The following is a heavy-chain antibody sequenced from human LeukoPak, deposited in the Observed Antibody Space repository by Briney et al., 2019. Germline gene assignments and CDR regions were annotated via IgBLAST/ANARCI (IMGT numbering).Heavy chain of an antibody. CDR1: GYSISSGYY. V-gene: IGHV4-38-2*01. Sequence: PSETLPLTCAVSGYSISSGYYWGWIRQPPGKGLEWIGSIYHSGSTYYNPSLKSRVTISVDTSKNQFSLKLSSVTAADTAVYYCARVYGSGSYLNDYWGQGTLVTVSS. CDR2: IYHSGST. J-gene: IGHJ4*02. CDR3: ARVYGSGSYLNDY. D-gene: IGHD3-10*01.